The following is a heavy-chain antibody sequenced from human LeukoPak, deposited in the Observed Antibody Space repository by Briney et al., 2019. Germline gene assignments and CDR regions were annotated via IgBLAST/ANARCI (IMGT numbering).Heavy chain of an antibody. CDR1: GGTFSSYT. J-gene: IGHJ3*02. D-gene: IGHD1-26*01. V-gene: IGHV1-69*02. Sequence: SVKVSCKASGGTFSSYTISWVRQAPGQGLEWMGRIIPILGIANYAQKFQGRVTITADRSTSTAYMELSSLRSEDTAVYYCASESGSYNDAFDIWGLGTMVTVSS. CDR2: IIPILGIA. CDR3: ASESGSYNDAFDI.